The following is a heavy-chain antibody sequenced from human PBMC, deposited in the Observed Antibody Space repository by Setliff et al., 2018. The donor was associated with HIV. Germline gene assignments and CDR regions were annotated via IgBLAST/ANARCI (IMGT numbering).Heavy chain of an antibody. D-gene: IGHD1-26*01. CDR1: GFTFRNYK. V-gene: IGHV3-21*01. Sequence: PGGSLRLSCAASGFTFRNYKMNWVRQAPGKGLEWVSSINIGRGDKYYVDSVKGRFTISRDNAKNSLYLQMNSLRAEDTAVYYCARVGVGATVFFDYWGQGTLVTVSS. CDR2: INIGRGDK. J-gene: IGHJ4*02. CDR3: ARVGVGATVFFDY.